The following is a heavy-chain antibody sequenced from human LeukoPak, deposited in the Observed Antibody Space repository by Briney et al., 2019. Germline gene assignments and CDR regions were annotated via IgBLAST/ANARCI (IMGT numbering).Heavy chain of an antibody. D-gene: IGHD3-10*01. V-gene: IGHV1-8*01. CDR3: AKDGGSYSADY. Sequence: ASVKVSCKASGYTFTSYDISWVRQAAGQGLEWMGWMNPNSGDTGYAQKFQGRVTMTRDTSTRTVYMELSSLRSEDTAVYYCAKDGGSYSADYWGQGTLVTVSS. J-gene: IGHJ4*02. CDR2: MNPNSGDT. CDR1: GYTFTSYD.